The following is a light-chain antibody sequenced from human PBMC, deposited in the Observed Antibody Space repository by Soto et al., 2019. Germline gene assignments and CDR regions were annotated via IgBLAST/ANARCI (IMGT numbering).Light chain of an antibody. V-gene: IGKV3-15*01. CDR2: RAF. J-gene: IGKJ1*01. Sequence: EIVMTQSPATLSVSPGERATLSCRASQSVSSNLAWYQQKPGQAPRLLIYRAFTRATGIPARFSGSGSGTDFTLTITSLQSEDFAVYYCQHYHNWPPWTFGQGTKVEIK. CDR1: QSVSSN. CDR3: QHYHNWPPWT.